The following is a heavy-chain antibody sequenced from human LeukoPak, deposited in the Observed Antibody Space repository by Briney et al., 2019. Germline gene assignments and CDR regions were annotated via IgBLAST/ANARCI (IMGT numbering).Heavy chain of an antibody. Sequence: ASVKVSCKASGYTFTSYYITWVRQAPGQGLEWMGWIISYSDNPTYARNLQGRVTMTTDTSTSTAYMELRSLRSDDTAVYYCATAPRIAAAGYYFDYWGQGTLVTVSS. J-gene: IGHJ4*02. CDR2: IISYSDNP. D-gene: IGHD6-13*01. V-gene: IGHV1-18*01. CDR1: GYTFTSYY. CDR3: ATAPRIAAAGYYFDY.